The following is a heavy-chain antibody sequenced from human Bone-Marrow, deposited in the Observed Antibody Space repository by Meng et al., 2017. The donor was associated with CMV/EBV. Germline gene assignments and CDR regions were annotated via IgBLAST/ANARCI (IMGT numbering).Heavy chain of an antibody. J-gene: IGHJ4*02. Sequence: SVKVSCKASGGTFSSYAISWVRQAPGQGLEWMGGIIPILGIANYAQKFQGRVTITTDESTSTAYMELSSLRSEDTAVYYCARGGGWPSVYYFDYWGQGTLVTVSS. CDR2: IIPILGIA. D-gene: IGHD1-26*01. V-gene: IGHV1-69*10. CDR1: GGTFSSYA. CDR3: ARGGGWPSVYYFDY.